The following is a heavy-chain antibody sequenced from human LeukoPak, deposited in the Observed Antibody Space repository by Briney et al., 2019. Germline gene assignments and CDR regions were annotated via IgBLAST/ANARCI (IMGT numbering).Heavy chain of an antibody. Sequence: ASVKVCCKTAGYTFTFSGICWVRQAPGQGLEWMGWISTYNGYSKYEQNLQGRVTLTADTSTSTAYLELSSLRSDDTAVYYCAKNSSGGYSDYWGQATLVSVSS. J-gene: IGHJ4*02. CDR2: ISTYNGYS. V-gene: IGHV1-18*01. D-gene: IGHD6-19*01. CDR3: AKNSSGGYSDY. CDR1: GYTFTFSG.